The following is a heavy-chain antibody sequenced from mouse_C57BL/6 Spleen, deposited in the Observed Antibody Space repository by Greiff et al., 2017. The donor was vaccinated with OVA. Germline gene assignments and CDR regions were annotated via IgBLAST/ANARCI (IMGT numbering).Heavy chain of an antibody. CDR2: IDPENGDT. J-gene: IGHJ4*01. CDR1: GFNIKDDY. CDR3: TTGGDWAMDY. V-gene: IGHV14-4*01. Sequence: EVKLVESGAELVRPGASVKLSCTASGFNIKDDYMHWVKQRPEQGLEWIGWIDPENGDTEYASKFQGKATITADTSSNTAYLQLSSLTSEDTAVYYCTTGGDWAMDYWGQGTSVTVSS. D-gene: IGHD4-1*01.